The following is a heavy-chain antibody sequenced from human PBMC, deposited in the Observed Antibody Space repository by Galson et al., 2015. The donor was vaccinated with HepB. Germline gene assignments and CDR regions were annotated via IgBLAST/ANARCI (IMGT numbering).Heavy chain of an antibody. CDR2: ISSSGSTI. CDR1: GFTFSSYE. V-gene: IGHV3-48*03. J-gene: IGHJ5*02. CDR3: ARENSGYDTP. D-gene: IGHD5-12*01. Sequence: SLRLSCAASGFTFSSYEMNWVRQAPGKGLEWVSYISSSGSTIYYADSVKGRFTISRDNAKNSLYLQMNSLRAEDTTVYYCARENSGYDTPWGQGTLVTVSS.